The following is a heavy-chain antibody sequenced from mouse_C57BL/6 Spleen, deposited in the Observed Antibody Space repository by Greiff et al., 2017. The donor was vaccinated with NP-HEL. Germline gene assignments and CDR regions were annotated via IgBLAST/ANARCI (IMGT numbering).Heavy chain of an antibody. CDR2: IWTGGGT. Sequence: VKLVESGPGLVAPSQSLSITCTVSGFSLTSYAISWVRQPPGKGLEWLGVIWTGGGTNYNSALKSRLSISKDNSKSQVFLKMNSLQTDDTARYYCARMVYDYDEVYAMDYWGQGTSVTVSS. D-gene: IGHD2-4*01. CDR1: GFSLTSYA. J-gene: IGHJ4*01. V-gene: IGHV2-9-1*01. CDR3: ARMVYDYDEVYAMDY.